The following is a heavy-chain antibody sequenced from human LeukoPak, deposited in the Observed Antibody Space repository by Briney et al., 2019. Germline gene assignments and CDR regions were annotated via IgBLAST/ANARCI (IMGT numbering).Heavy chain of an antibody. D-gene: IGHD6-19*01. J-gene: IGHJ4*02. CDR2: INHSGST. CDR3: ARGLYSSGWFDY. V-gene: IGHV4-34*01. CDR1: GGSFSGHY. Sequence: PSETLSLTCAVYGGSFSGHYWSWIRQPPGKGLEWIGEINHSGSTNYNPSLKSRVTISVDTSKNQFSLKLSSVTAADTAVYYCARGLYSSGWFDYWGQGTLVTVSS.